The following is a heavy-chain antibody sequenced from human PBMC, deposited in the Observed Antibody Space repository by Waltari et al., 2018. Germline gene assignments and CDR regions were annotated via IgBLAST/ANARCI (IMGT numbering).Heavy chain of an antibody. CDR1: VFTFSDYY. CDR3: ARESYSSTIDY. CDR2: ISSSSSYT. V-gene: IGHV3-11*05. D-gene: IGHD6-13*01. J-gene: IGHJ4*02. Sequence: QVQLVESGGGLVKPGGSLRLSCAASVFTFSDYYMSWIRQAPGKGLEWVSYISSSSSYTNYADSVKGRFTISRDNAKNSLYLQMNSLRAEDTAVYYCARESYSSTIDYWGQGTLVTVSS.